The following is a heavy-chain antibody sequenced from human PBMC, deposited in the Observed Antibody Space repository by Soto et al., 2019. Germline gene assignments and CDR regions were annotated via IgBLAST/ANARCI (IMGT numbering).Heavy chain of an antibody. CDR1: GGSISSYY. V-gene: IGHV4-59*12. Sequence: SETLSLTCTVSGGSISSYYWSWIRQPPGKGLEWIGYIYYSGSTNYNPSLKSRVTISVDTSKNQLSLKLSSVTAADTAVYYCARGGWKLIDYWGQGTLVTVSS. CDR2: IYYSGST. CDR3: ARGGWKLIDY. J-gene: IGHJ4*02. D-gene: IGHD6-19*01.